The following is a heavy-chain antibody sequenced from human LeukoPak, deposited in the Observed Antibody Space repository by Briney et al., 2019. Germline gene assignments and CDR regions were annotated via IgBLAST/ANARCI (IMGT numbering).Heavy chain of an antibody. J-gene: IGHJ4*02. CDR3: AKARAKTYFFGSGSYRNEDRSFDY. CDR1: GFTFRSYA. CDR2: ITESGVST. V-gene: IGHV3-23*01. Sequence: GGSLRLSCAASGFTFRSYAMSWVRQAPGKGLEWVSSITESGVSTHYADSVKGRFTISRENSKKTLFMRKNRLREEDTGVYDIAKARAKTYFFGSGSYRNEDRSFDYWGQGTLVTVSS. D-gene: IGHD3-10*01.